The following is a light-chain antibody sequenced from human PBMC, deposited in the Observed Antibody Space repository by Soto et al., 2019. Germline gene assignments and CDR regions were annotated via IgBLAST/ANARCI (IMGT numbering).Light chain of an antibody. J-gene: IGLJ2*01. Sequence: QSALTQPRSVSGSPGQSVTVSCTGTSSDVGAYNYVSWYQQHPGRAPKIIIYDVTGRPSGVPDRFSGSKSGNTASLTISGRQADDEADYYCCSYAGNSLIFGGGTKLTVL. CDR3: CSYAGNSLI. CDR1: SSDVGAYNY. V-gene: IGLV2-11*01. CDR2: DVT.